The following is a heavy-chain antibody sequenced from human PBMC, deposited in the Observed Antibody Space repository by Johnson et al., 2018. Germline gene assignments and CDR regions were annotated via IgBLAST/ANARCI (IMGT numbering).Heavy chain of an antibody. J-gene: IGHJ6*02. CDR3: ASSIAVAGKYYYYYGLDV. V-gene: IGHV3-53*01. CDR2: IYSGGST. CDR1: GFTVSRNY. Sequence: EVQLLESGGGLMQPGGSLRLSCAASGFTVSRNYMSWVRQAPGKGLEWVSLIYSGGSTYYADSVKGRFIISRDNSNNTLYRQMNSRRAEDTAVYYCASSIAVAGKYYYYYGLDVWGQGTTVTVSS. D-gene: IGHD6-19*01.